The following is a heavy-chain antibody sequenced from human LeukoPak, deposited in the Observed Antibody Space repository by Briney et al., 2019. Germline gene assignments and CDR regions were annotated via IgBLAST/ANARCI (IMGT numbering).Heavy chain of an antibody. V-gene: IGHV3-7*01. CDR3: ALGLRDDAFDI. CDR2: LKHDGSEK. J-gene: IGHJ3*02. D-gene: IGHD5-12*01. Sequence: GGSLRLSCAASGFTFSTYWMGWVRQAPGKGLEWVASLKHDGSEKYYVDSVKGRFTISRDNAKNSLYLQMNSLRAEGTAVYYCALGLRDDAFDIWGQGTMVTVSS. CDR1: GFTFSTYW.